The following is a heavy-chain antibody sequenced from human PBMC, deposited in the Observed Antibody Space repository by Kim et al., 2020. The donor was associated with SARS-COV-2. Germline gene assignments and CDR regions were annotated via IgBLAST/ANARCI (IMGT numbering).Heavy chain of an antibody. CDR1: GVSFSNCA. CDR3: AKAPARGSIFEQ. D-gene: IGHD3-10*01. CDR2: IGVGGDGI. J-gene: IGHJ4*02. Sequence: GGSLRRSSVVSGVSFSNCAMSWVRQAPGKGLEWVARIGVGGDGIVYADSVRGRFTISEDNSENTVYLQMNSLRADDTAVYFCAKAPARGSIFEQWGQGTLVSVSS. V-gene: IGHV3-23*01.